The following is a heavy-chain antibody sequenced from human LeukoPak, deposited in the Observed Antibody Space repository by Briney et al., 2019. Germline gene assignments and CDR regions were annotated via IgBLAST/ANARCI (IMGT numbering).Heavy chain of an antibody. V-gene: IGHV1-69*13. CDR1: GGTFSSYA. CDR2: IIPIFGTA. CDR3: ARGRGGELRDAFDI. Sequence: SVKVPCKASGGTFSSYAISWVRQAPGQGLEWMGGIIPIFGTANYAQKFQGRVTITADESTSTAYMELSSLRSEDTAVYYCARGRGGELRDAFDIWGQGTMVTVSS. D-gene: IGHD1-7*01. J-gene: IGHJ3*02.